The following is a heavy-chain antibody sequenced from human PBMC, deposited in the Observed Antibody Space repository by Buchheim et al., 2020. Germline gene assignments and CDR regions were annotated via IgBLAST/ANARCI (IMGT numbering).Heavy chain of an antibody. D-gene: IGHD6-13*01. V-gene: IGHV3-23*01. Sequence: EVQLLESGGGLVQPGGSLRLSCAASGFTFSSYAMSWVRQGPGKGLEWVSGISGSGGGTYYADSVKGRFTISRDNSKHTLYLQMNSLRAEDTAVYYCAKDPYSSTWYTGWDYWGQGTL. CDR1: GFTFSSYA. CDR3: AKDPYSSTWYTGWDY. CDR2: ISGSGGGT. J-gene: IGHJ4*02.